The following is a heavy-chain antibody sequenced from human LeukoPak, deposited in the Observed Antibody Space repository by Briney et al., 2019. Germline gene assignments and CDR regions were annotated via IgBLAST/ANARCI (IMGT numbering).Heavy chain of an antibody. CDR3: ASATMVRGDLDY. CDR1: GYTFTSNY. D-gene: IGHD3-10*01. Sequence: EASVKVSCTASGYTFTSNYIHWVRQAPGQGLEWMGMIYPRDGSTSYAQKFQGRVTVTRDTSTSTVHMELSGLRSEDTAVYYCASATMVRGDLDYWGQGTLVTVSS. J-gene: IGHJ4*02. CDR2: IYPRDGST. V-gene: IGHV1-46*01.